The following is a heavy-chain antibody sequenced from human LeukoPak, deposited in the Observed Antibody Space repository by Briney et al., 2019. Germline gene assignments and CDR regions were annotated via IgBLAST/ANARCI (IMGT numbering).Heavy chain of an antibody. D-gene: IGHD3-22*01. CDR3: AKRGNYYDSSGYDIDY. J-gene: IGHJ4*02. CDR1: GYSISSGYY. V-gene: IGHV4-38-2*02. CDR2: IYYSGST. Sequence: SETLSLTCTVSGYSISSGYYWGWIRQPPGKGLEWIGSIYYSGSTYYNPSLKSRVTISVDTSKNQFSLKLSSVTAADTAVYYCAKRGNYYDSSGYDIDYWGQGTLVTVSS.